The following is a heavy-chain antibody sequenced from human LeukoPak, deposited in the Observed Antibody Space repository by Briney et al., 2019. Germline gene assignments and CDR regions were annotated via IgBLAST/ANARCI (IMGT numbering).Heavy chain of an antibody. J-gene: IGHJ5*02. V-gene: IGHV3-48*03. CDR1: GFTFSSYE. D-gene: IGHD6-13*01. CDR3: AREVRVPGIAAAGTVSGFDP. CDR2: ISSSGSTI. Sequence: GGSLRLSCAASGFTFSSYEMNWVRQAPGKGLEWVSYISSSGSTIYYADSVKGRFPISRDNAKNSLYLQMNSLTAEDTAVYYCAREVRVPGIAAAGTVSGFDPWGQGTLVTVSS.